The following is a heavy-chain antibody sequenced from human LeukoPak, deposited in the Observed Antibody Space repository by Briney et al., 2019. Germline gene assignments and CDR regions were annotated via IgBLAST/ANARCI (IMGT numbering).Heavy chain of an antibody. CDR3: ARGRGYDYVWGSYRLSPLDY. Sequence: SETLSLTCAVYGGSFSGYYWSWIRQPPGKGLEWIGEINHSGSTNYNPSLKSRVTISVDTSKNQFSLKLSSVTAADTAVYYCARGRGYDYVWGSYRLSPLDYWGQGTLVTVSS. D-gene: IGHD3-16*02. V-gene: IGHV4-34*01. J-gene: IGHJ4*02. CDR2: INHSGST. CDR1: GGSFSGYY.